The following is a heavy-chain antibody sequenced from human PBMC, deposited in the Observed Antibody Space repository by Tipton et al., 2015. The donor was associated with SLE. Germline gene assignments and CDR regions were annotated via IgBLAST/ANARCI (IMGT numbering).Heavy chain of an antibody. D-gene: IGHD6-13*01. Sequence: TLSLTCAVYGGSFSGYYWSWIRQPPGKGLEWIGEINHSGSTNYNPSLKSRVAISVDTPKNQFSLKLSSVTAADTAVYYCARVGYTTSWPNYWGQGTLVTVSS. CDR2: INHSGST. CDR3: ARVGYTTSWPNY. J-gene: IGHJ4*02. CDR1: GGSFSGYY. V-gene: IGHV4-34*01.